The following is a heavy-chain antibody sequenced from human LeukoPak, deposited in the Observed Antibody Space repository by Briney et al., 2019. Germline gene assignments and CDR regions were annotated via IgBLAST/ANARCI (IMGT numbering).Heavy chain of an antibody. CDR2: INPNSGGT. J-gene: IGHJ6*02. Sequence: ASVKVSCKASGYTFTGYYMHWVRQAPGQGREWMGWINPNSGGTNYAQKFQGRVTMTRDTSISTAYMELSRLRSDDTAVYYCARSAPDRRYGMDVWGQGTTVTVSS. CDR1: GYTFTGYY. D-gene: IGHD3-22*01. CDR3: ARSAPDRRYGMDV. V-gene: IGHV1-2*02.